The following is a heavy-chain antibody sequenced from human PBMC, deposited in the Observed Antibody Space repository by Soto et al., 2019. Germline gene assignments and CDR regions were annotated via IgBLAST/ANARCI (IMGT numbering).Heavy chain of an antibody. J-gene: IGHJ6*02. CDR2: IDWDDDK. CDR3: ARILHSGSYYYGMDV. CDR1: GFSLSTSGMC. D-gene: IGHD6-19*01. V-gene: IGHV2-70*01. Sequence: SGPTLVNPTQPLTLTCPFSGFSLSTSGMCVSWIRQPPGKALEWLALIDWDDDKYYSTSLKTRLTISKDTSKNQVVLTMTNMDPVDTATYYCARILHSGSYYYGMDVWGQGTTVTVSS.